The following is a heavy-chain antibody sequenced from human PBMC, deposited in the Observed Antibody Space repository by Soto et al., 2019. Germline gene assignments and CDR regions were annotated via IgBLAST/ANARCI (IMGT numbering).Heavy chain of an antibody. CDR3: ARESPPADY. V-gene: IGHV1-18*01. Sequence: QVQLVQSGAEMKKPGASVKVSCKASGYTFSSYGISWVRQAPGQGLEWMGWISAYNDNTKYAHNLQGRVTMTTDTSTSTAFMELRSLRSDDTAVYYCARESPPADYWGQGTLVTVSS. CDR2: ISAYNDNT. J-gene: IGHJ4*02. CDR1: GYTFSSYG.